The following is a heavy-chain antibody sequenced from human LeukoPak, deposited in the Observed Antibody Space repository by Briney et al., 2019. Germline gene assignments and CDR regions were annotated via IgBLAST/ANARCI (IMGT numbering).Heavy chain of an antibody. CDR2: ISYDGSNK. V-gene: IGHV3-30*18. J-gene: IGHJ4*02. CDR1: GFSISSYA. CDR3: AKDRYSSSSDGFDY. D-gene: IGHD6-6*01. Sequence: GGSLRLSCAGSGFSISSYAMSWVRQAPGKGLEWLAVISYDGSNKYYADSVKGRFTISRDNSKNTLYLQMNSLRAEDTAVYYCAKDRYSSSSDGFDYWGQGTLVTVSS.